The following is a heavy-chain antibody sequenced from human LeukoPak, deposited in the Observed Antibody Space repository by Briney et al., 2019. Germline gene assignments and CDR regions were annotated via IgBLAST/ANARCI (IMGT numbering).Heavy chain of an antibody. CDR3: ASRKHYYDSSGPFDI. D-gene: IGHD3-22*01. CDR2: FHNSGTS. J-gene: IGHJ3*02. V-gene: IGHV4-59*01. Sequence: SETPSLTCTVSDDSISDYYRGWIRQPPGKGLEWIGYFHNSGTSTYNPSLKSRVTISADTSKNQFSLKLNSLTTADTAVYYCASRKHYYDSSGPFDIWGQGTMVTVSS. CDR1: DDSISDYY.